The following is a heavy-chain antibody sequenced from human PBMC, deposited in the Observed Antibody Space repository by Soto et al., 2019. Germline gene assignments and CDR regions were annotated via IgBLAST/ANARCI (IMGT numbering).Heavy chain of an antibody. CDR3: AREFGDCGGDCYYYYYYGMDV. D-gene: IGHD2-21*02. Sequence: GGSLRLSCAASGFTVSSNYMSWVRQAPGKGLEWVSVIYSGGSTYYPDSVKGRFTISRDNSKNTLYLQMNSLRAEDTAVYYCAREFGDCGGDCYYYYYYGMDVWGQGTTVTVSS. V-gene: IGHV3-66*01. CDR1: GFTVSSNY. J-gene: IGHJ6*02. CDR2: IYSGGST.